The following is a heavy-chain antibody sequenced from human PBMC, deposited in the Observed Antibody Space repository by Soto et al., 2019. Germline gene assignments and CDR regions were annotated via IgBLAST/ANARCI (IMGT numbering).Heavy chain of an antibody. J-gene: IGHJ4*02. CDR1: GYTFTTYA. D-gene: IGHD2-15*01. Sequence: ASSLKSSCNASGYTFTTYAMHWVRQAPGQRLEWMGWINSGNGNTKYSQKFQGRVTITRDTSASTAYMELSSLRSEDTAVYYCARARADIVVVVAAPLDYWGQGTLVTVSS. CDR3: ARARADIVVVVAAPLDY. V-gene: IGHV1-3*01. CDR2: INSGNGNT.